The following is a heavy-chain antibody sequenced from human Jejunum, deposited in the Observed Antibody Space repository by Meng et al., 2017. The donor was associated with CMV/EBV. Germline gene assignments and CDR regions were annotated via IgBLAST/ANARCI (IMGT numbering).Heavy chain of an antibody. J-gene: IGHJ4*02. CDR2: MNPNSGNT. CDR3: ARGRVPAAPPDY. D-gene: IGHD2-2*01. V-gene: IGHV1-8*03. CDR1: GYTFTSYE. Sequence: ASGYTFTSYEINWVRQATRQGSEWMGWMNPNSGNTGYAQKFQGRVTITRNTSISTAYMELSSLRSEDTAVYYCARGRVPAAPPDYWGQGTLVTVSS.